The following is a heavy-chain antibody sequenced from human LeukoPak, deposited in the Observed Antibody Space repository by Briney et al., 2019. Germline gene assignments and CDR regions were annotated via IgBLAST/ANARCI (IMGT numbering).Heavy chain of an antibody. CDR3: ARHENDAFDI. V-gene: IGHV4-59*08. CDR1: GGSISSYY. J-gene: IGHJ3*02. Sequence: SETLSLTCTVSGGSISSYYWSWIRQAPGKGLEWIGFSHYSGRTHYNPSLKSRVTISVDTSKNQFSLKLSSVTAADTAMYYCARHENDAFDIWGQGTMVTVSS. CDR2: SHYSGRT.